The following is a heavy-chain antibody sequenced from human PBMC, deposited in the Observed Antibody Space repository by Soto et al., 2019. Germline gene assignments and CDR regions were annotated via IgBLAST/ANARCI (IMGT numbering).Heavy chain of an antibody. CDR2: IYYSGST. CDR3: ASVYYYVPPGVAFDI. J-gene: IGHJ3*02. D-gene: IGHD3-10*02. Sequence: SETLSLTCTVSGGSISSGGYYWSWIRQHPGKGLEWIGYIYYSGSTYYNPSLKSRVTISVDTSKNQFSLKLSSVTAADTAVYYCASVYYYVPPGVAFDIWGQGTMVTVSS. CDR1: GGSISSGGYY. V-gene: IGHV4-31*03.